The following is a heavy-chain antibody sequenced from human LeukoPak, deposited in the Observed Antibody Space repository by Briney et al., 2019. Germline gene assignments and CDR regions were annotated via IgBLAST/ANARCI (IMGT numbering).Heavy chain of an antibody. CDR1: GYTFTGYY. V-gene: IGHV1-2*02. J-gene: IGHJ6*03. CDR2: INPNSGGT. D-gene: IGHD5-18*01. CDR3: ATGRGYSYGYESEDYYYMDV. Sequence: ASVKVSCKASGYTFTGYYMHWVQQAPGQGLEWMGWINPNSGGTNYAQKFQGRVTMTRDTSISTAYMELSRLRSDDTTVYYCATGRGYSYGYESEDYYYMDVWGKGTTVTVSS.